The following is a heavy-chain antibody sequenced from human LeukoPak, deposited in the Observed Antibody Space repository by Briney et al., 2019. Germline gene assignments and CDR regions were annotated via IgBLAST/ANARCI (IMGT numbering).Heavy chain of an antibody. D-gene: IGHD3-3*01. CDR3: AREYDDDYYYYGMDV. CDR2: ISSSGSTI. Sequence: GESLRLSCAASGFTFSDYYMSWIRQAPGKGLEWVSYISSSGSTIYYADSVKGRFTISRDNAKNSLYLQMNSLRAEDTAVYYCAREYDDDYYYYGMDVWGQGTTVTVSS. CDR1: GFTFSDYY. V-gene: IGHV3-11*01. J-gene: IGHJ6*02.